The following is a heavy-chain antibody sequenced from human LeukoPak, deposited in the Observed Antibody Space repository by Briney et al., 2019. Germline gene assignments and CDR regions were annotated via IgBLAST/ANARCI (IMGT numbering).Heavy chain of an antibody. J-gene: IGHJ4*02. CDR1: GYTFTGYY. V-gene: IGHV1-2*02. CDR3: ARPNYDYRDSRLFDY. D-gene: IGHD4-17*01. CDR2: ILPNSGGT. Sequence: ASVKVSCKASGYTFTGYYVHWVRQAPGQGLEWMGWILPNSGGTHYAQKFQGRVSMTRDTSISTAYMELSRLTSDDTAVYYCARPNYDYRDSRLFDYWGQGTLVTVSS.